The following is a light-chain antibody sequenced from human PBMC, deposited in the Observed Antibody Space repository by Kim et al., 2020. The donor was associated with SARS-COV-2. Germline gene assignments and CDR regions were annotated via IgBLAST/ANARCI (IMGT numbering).Light chain of an antibody. V-gene: IGLV3-21*04. CDR1: NNGNRS. CDR3: QVWDSSSDHYV. CDR2: RDS. J-gene: IGLJ1*01. Sequence: APGTTDGITCGGNNNGNRSVRWYQQKPGQAPVVVIFRDSDRPSGIPERFSGSNSGNTATLTISRVEVGDEADYYCQVWDSSSDHYVFGTGTKVTVL.